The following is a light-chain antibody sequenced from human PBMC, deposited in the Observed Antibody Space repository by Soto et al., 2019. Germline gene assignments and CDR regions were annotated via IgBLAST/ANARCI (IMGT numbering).Light chain of an antibody. V-gene: IGKV1-5*01. CDR1: QSVSGW. CDR3: QKYNSYSLT. Sequence: DIRITQSPSTLSASVGETVTGTCRASQSVSGWLAWYQQKPGKAPKLLIHDASSLESGVRSRFSGSGSGTEFTLTISSLQPDDFATYYCQKYNSYSLTFGQGTKV. CDR2: DAS. J-gene: IGKJ1*01.